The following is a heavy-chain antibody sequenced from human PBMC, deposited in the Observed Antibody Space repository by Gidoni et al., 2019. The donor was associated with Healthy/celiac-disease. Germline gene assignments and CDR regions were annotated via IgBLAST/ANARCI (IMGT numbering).Heavy chain of an antibody. Sequence: QVQLVQSGAEVKKPGASVKVSCTVSGYTLTELSMHWVRQAPGKGLEWMGGFDPEDGETIYAQKFQGRVTMTEDTSTDTAYMELSSLRSEDTAVYYCATRRVWVVVAANVADNWFDPWGQGTLVTVSS. V-gene: IGHV1-24*01. CDR1: GYTLTELS. CDR2: FDPEDGET. J-gene: IGHJ5*02. D-gene: IGHD2-15*01. CDR3: ATRRVWVVVAANVADNWFDP.